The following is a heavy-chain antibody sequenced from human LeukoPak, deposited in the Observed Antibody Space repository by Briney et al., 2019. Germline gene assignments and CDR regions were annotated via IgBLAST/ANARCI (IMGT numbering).Heavy chain of an antibody. CDR1: GLTVSSSC. D-gene: IGHD6-19*01. V-gene: IGHV3-53*01. CDR2: LYSGGNT. J-gene: IGHJ4*02. CDR3: ARGHIAVAGFYGAGPSDY. Sequence: GGSLRLSCAASGLTVSSSCMSWVRQAPGKGLEWVSVLYSGGNTYYADSVKGRFTISRDNSKNTLYLQMNSLRGEDTAVYYCARGHIAVAGFYGAGPSDYWGQGTLVTVSS.